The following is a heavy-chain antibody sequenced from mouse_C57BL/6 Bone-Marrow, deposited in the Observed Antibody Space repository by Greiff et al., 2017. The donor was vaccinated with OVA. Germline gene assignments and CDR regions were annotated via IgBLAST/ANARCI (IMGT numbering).Heavy chain of an antibody. J-gene: IGHJ2*01. V-gene: IGHV1-42*01. CDR1: GYSFTGYY. CDR2: INPSTGGT. Sequence: VQLQQSGPELVKPGASVKISCKASGYSFTGYYMNWVKQSPEKSLEWIGEINPSTGGTTYNQKFKAKATLTVDKSSSTAYMQLKSLTSEDSAVYYCARWTTEGYFDYWGQGTTLTVSS. D-gene: IGHD1-1*01. CDR3: ARWTTEGYFDY.